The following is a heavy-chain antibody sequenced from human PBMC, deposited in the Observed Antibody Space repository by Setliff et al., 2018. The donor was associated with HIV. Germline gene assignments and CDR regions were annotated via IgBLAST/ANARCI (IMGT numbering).Heavy chain of an antibody. CDR3: ATHRVGQRPWLSDF. J-gene: IGHJ4*02. D-gene: IGHD5-12*01. CDR1: GFTFNSYT. Sequence: GGSLRLSCAASGFTFNSYTMSWVRQAPGKGLEWVSAIRGSGGSIYHADSVKGRFTISRDNSKNTLYLQMNSLRAEDTAVYYCATHRVGQRPWLSDFWGQGTLVTVSS. V-gene: IGHV3-23*01. CDR2: IRGSGGSI.